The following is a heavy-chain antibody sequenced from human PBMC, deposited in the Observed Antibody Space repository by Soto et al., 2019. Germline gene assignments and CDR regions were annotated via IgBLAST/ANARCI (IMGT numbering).Heavy chain of an antibody. CDR2: ISYDGSNK. Sequence: GGSLRLSCAASGFTFSSYAMHWVRQAPGKGLEWVAVISYDGSNKYYADSVKGRFTISRDNSKNTLYLQMNSLRAEDTAVYYCARDRHYYDSSGSLDVWGQGTTVTVSS. CDR3: ARDRHYYDSSGSLDV. CDR1: GFTFSSYA. D-gene: IGHD3-22*01. V-gene: IGHV3-30-3*01. J-gene: IGHJ6*02.